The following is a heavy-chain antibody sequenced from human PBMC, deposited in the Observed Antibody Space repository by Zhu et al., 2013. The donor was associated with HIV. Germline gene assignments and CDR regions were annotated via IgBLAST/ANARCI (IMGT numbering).Heavy chain of an antibody. CDR1: GYTFTDYY. D-gene: IGHD3-3*01. Sequence: QVQLVQSGAEVKKPGASVKVSCKASGYTFTDYYIHWVRQAPGQGLEWVGWINPNSGGTNNAQKFQGRVTMTRDTSISTAYMELSRLRSDDTAVYYCARGKLDYDFWSGYYFDYWARDPGHRLL. CDR2: INPNSGGT. J-gene: IGHJ4*03. V-gene: IGHV1-2*02. CDR3: ARGKLDYDFWSGYYFDY.